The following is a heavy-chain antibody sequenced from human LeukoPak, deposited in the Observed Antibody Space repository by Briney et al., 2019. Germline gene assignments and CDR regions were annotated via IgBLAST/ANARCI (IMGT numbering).Heavy chain of an antibody. CDR3: AKGDSSGYYYRPGYYFDY. J-gene: IGHJ4*02. CDR1: GFTFSSYA. V-gene: IGHV3-23*01. Sequence: GGSLRLSCAASGFTFSSYALSWVRKAPGKGLEWVSAISGSGGSTYYADSVKGRFTISRDNSKNTLYLQMNSLRAEDTAVYYCAKGDSSGYYYRPGYYFDYWGQGTLVTVSS. D-gene: IGHD3-22*01. CDR2: ISGSGGST.